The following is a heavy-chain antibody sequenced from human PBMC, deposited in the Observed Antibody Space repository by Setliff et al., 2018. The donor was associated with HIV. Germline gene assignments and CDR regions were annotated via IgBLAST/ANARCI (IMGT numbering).Heavy chain of an antibody. J-gene: IGHJ4*02. CDR2: IYYSGNT. CDR3: ARHDGGGWYVRVLATSFDY. CDR1: GGSIINNF. Sequence: PSETLSLTCTVSGGSIINNFWSWIRLPPGKGLEYIGYIYYSGNTDYNPSLRSRVTISVDTSKNQFSLKLSSVTAADTAVYYCARHDGGGWYVRVLATSFDYWGQGTLVTVSS. D-gene: IGHD6-19*01. V-gene: IGHV4-59*08.